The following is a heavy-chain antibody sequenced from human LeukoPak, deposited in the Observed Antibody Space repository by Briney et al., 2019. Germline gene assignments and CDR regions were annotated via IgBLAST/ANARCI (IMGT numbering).Heavy chain of an antibody. Sequence: PSETLSLTCTVSGGSVTSGNYHWTWIRQPPGKGLEWIGYISYSGSTDYNPSLRGRVTMSLDRPRNQFSLKLYSVSAADTAVYYCAAWQTITFDYWGQGSLVTVSS. V-gene: IGHV4-61*01. J-gene: IGHJ4*02. CDR2: ISYSGST. D-gene: IGHD5-24*01. CDR1: GGSVTSGNYH. CDR3: AAWQTITFDY.